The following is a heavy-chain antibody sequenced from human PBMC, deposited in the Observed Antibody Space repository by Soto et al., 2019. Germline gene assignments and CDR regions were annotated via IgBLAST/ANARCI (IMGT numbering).Heavy chain of an antibody. J-gene: IGHJ6*02. Sequence: SETLSLTCTVSGGSISSYYWSWIRQPPGKGLERIGYIYYSGSTNYNPSLKSRVTISVDTSKNQFSLKLSSVTAADTAVYYCARGGYCTNGVCPYYYYYYGMDVWGQGTTVTVSS. V-gene: IGHV4-59*01. CDR3: ARGGYCTNGVCPYYYYYYGMDV. CDR1: GGSISSYY. D-gene: IGHD2-8*01. CDR2: IYYSGST.